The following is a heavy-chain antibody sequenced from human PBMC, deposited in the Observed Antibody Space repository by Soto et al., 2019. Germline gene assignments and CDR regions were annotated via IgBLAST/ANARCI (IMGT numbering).Heavy chain of an antibody. CDR1: GGSISGSSYY. CDR2: FYFSGSP. D-gene: IGHD1-26*01. V-gene: IGHV4-39*01. Sequence: QLQLQESGPGLVKPSETLSLSCTVSGGSISGSSYYWGWIRQPPGKGLEWIGSFYFSGSPYNNPSLKRRVTISVDTSKNQFSLNLSSVTAADTAVYYCARLLVAAAHTDYWGQGTLVTVSS. CDR3: ARLLVAAAHTDY. J-gene: IGHJ4*02.